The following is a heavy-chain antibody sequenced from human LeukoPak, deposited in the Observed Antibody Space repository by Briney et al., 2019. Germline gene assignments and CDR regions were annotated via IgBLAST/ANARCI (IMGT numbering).Heavy chain of an antibody. CDR3: ATTQRWLAFDY. Sequence: SETLSLTCTFSGASINTFHWSWIRQPPGKGLEWIGSLYHSGTTNYNPSLQPRGTTSVDASKNEFSLRLNSVPAADTAIYYCATTQRWLAFDYWGQGILVTVSS. J-gene: IGHJ4*02. CDR2: LYHSGTT. D-gene: IGHD6-19*01. V-gene: IGHV4-59*01. CDR1: GASINTFH.